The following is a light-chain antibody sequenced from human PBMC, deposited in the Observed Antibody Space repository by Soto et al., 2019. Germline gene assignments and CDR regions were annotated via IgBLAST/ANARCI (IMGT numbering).Light chain of an antibody. CDR2: RNN. V-gene: IGLV1-47*01. Sequence: QSVLTQPPSASGTPGQRVTISGSVSNSNIVSNYVYCYQQLPGTAPKLLIYRNNQRPSGVPDRFSGSKSGTSASLAISGLRSADEADYFCAAWNDSLSAWVFGGGTTLTVL. CDR1: NSNIVSNY. J-gene: IGLJ3*02. CDR3: AAWNDSLSAWV.